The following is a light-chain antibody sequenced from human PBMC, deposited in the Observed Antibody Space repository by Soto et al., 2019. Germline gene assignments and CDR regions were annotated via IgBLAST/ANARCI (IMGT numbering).Light chain of an antibody. J-gene: IGKJ1*01. CDR1: QSVSNF. CDR3: QHRSNWPWK. V-gene: IGKV3-11*01. Sequence: EIVLTQSPATLSLSPGERATLSCRASQSVSNFVAWYQQKPGQAPRLLISDASNTATGSPGRLSGSGPWTDFNLTNRSLEPEDVAVYYGQHRSNWPWKFGQGTKVEIK. CDR2: DAS.